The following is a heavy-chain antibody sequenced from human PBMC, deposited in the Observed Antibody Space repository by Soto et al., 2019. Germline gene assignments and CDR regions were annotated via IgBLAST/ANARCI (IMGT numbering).Heavy chain of an antibody. CDR3: AKKVNSGSGSQYFDY. Sequence: PEGSLRLSCVASGFTFSSYSMSWVRQAPGKGLEWVSGFRAGGDDGTTYYADSVKGRFTISRDNSKNTLFLQMNSLRAEDTAIYYCAKKVNSGSGSQYFDYFGQGTLVTVSS. V-gene: IGHV3-23*01. J-gene: IGHJ4*02. CDR1: GFTFSSYS. CDR2: FRAGGDDGTT. D-gene: IGHD3-10*01.